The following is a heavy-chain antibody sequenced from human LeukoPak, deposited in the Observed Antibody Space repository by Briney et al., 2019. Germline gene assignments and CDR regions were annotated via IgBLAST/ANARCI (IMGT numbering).Heavy chain of an antibody. V-gene: IGHV1-46*01. Sequence: ASVKVSCKASGYTFTSNYMHWVRQAPGQGLEWMGIINPSGDYTNYAQKFQGRVTMTRDMSTSTVYMELSSLRAEDTAVYYCARGGTSGYSSSLHFWGGNYYFDYWGQGTLVTVSS. D-gene: IGHD6-13*01. J-gene: IGHJ4*02. CDR2: INPSGDYT. CDR1: GYTFTSNY. CDR3: ARGGTSGYSSSLHFWGGNYYFDY.